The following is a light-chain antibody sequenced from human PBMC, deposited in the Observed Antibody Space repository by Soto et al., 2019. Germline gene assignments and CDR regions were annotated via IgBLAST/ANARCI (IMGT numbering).Light chain of an antibody. CDR2: EGS. CDR3: CSYAGSSPNYV. Sequence: QSVLTQPASVSGSPGQSITISCTGTSSDVGSYNLVSWYQQHPGKAPKLMIYEGSKRPSGVSNRFSGSKSGNTASLTISGLQAEDGADYYCCSYAGSSPNYVFGTGTKVTVL. CDR1: SSDVGSYNL. J-gene: IGLJ1*01. V-gene: IGLV2-23*01.